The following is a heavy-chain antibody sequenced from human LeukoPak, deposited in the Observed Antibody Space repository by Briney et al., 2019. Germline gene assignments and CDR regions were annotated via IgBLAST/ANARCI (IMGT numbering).Heavy chain of an antibody. CDR2: IYYSGST. CDR1: GGSISSYY. CDR3: VRDFDC. J-gene: IGHJ4*02. V-gene: IGHV4-59*12. Sequence: SETLSLTCTVSGGSISSYYWSWIRQPPGKGLEWIGYIYYSGSTNYNPSLKSRVTISVDTSKNQFSLKLSSVTAADTAVYYCVRDFDCWGQGTLVTVSS.